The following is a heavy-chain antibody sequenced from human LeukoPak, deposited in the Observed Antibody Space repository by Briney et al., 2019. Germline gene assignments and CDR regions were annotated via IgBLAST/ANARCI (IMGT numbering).Heavy chain of an antibody. CDR2: IYHSGST. CDR3: ARGIAALGGFYFDY. D-gene: IGHD6-13*01. CDR1: GGSISSGGYY. J-gene: IGHJ4*02. Sequence: SQTLSLTCTVSGGSISSGGYYWSWIRQPPGKGLEWIGYIYHSGSTYYNPSLKSRVTISVDRSKNQFSLKLSSVTAADTAVYYCARGIAALGGFYFDYWGQGTLVTVSS. V-gene: IGHV4-30-2*01.